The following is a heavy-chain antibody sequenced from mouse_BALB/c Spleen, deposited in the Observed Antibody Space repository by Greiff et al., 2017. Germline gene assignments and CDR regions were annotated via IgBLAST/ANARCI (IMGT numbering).Heavy chain of an antibody. J-gene: IGHJ1*01. CDR2: ISSGSSTF. V-gene: IGHV5-17*02. CDR1: GFTFSSFG. Sequence: EVQLVESGGGLVQPGGSRKLSCAASGFTFSSFGMHWVRQAPEKGLEWVAYISSGSSTFYYADTVKGRFTISRDNPKNTLFLQMTSLRSEDTAMYYCARSLYYGSSYDWYFDVWGAGTTVTVSS. CDR3: ARSLYYGSSYDWYFDV. D-gene: IGHD1-1*01.